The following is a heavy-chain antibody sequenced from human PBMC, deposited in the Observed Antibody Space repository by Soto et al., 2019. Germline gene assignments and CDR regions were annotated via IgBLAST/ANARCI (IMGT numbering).Heavy chain of an antibody. CDR1: GFTFSSYA. CDR3: AKDPGWDYCYYMDV. D-gene: IGHD1-26*01. Sequence: HPGGSLRLSCVASGFTFSSYAMSWVRQAPGKGLEWVSALSGSGGSTYYADPVKGRFTISRDNSKNTLYLQMNSLRAEDTAVYYCAKDPGWDYCYYMDVWGKGTTVTVSS. CDR2: LSGSGGST. V-gene: IGHV3-23*01. J-gene: IGHJ6*03.